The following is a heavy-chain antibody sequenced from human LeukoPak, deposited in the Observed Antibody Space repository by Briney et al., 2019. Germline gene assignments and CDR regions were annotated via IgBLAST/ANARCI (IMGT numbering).Heavy chain of an antibody. CDR2: IKQDGSEK. CDR1: GFTFSSYW. Sequence: GGSLRLSCAASGFTFSSYWMSWVRQAPGKGLEWVANIKQDGSEKYYVDSVKGRFTISRDNAKNSLYLQMNSLRAEDTAVYYCARVLTDYYYYYYMDVWGKGTTVTVSS. V-gene: IGHV3-7*01. CDR3: ARVLTDYYYYYYMDV. J-gene: IGHJ6*03.